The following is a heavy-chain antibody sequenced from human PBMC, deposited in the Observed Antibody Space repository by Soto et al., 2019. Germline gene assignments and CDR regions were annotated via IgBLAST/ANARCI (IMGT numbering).Heavy chain of an antibody. D-gene: IGHD6-13*01. CDR1: GFTFSSYS. V-gene: IGHV3-21*01. Sequence: EVQLVESGGGLVKPGGSLRLSCAASGFTFSSYSMNWVRQAPGKGLEWVSSISSSSSYIYYADSVKGRFTISRDNAKNSLYLQMNSLRAEDTAVYYCARAASSSWNLIDYWGQGTLVTVSS. J-gene: IGHJ4*02. CDR3: ARAASSSWNLIDY. CDR2: ISSSSSYI.